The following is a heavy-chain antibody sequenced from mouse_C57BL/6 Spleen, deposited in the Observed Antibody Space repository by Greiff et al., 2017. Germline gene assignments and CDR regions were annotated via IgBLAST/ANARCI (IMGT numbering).Heavy chain of an antibody. CDR2: IYPRDGST. J-gene: IGHJ2*01. Sequence: VQLQQSDAELVKPGASVKISCKVSGYTFTDHTIHWMKQRPEQGLEWIGYIYPRDGSTKYNEKFKGKATLTADKSSSTAYMQLKSLTSEDSAVYFGARGVNYYGSSYDYWGQGTTLTVSS. D-gene: IGHD1-1*01. V-gene: IGHV1-78*01. CDR3: ARGVNYYGSSYDY. CDR1: GYTFTDHT.